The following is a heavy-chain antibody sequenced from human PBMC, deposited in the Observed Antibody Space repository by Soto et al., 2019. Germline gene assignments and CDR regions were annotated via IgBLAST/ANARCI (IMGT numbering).Heavy chain of an antibody. Sequence: PWGSLRLSCASSGFTFSDYYMTWIRQAPGKGLEWVSYISSSGSGIYYPDSVKGRFTISRDNAKKSLYLQMSSLRAEDTAVYYCARAYSDAFDIWGQGTMVTVSS. J-gene: IGHJ3*02. CDR3: ARAYSDAFDI. V-gene: IGHV3-11*01. CDR1: GFTFSDYY. D-gene: IGHD2-15*01. CDR2: ISSSGSGI.